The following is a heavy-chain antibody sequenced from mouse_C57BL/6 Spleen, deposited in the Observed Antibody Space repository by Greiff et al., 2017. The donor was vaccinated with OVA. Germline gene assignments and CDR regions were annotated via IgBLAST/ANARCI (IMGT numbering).Heavy chain of an antibody. J-gene: IGHJ1*03. CDR3: ARDNDYDGPWYFDV. V-gene: IGHV3-1*01. CDR1: GYSITSGYD. CDR2: ISYSGST. Sequence: EVKLQESGPGMVKPSQSLSLTCTVTGYSITSGYDWHWIRHFPGNKLEWMGYISYSGSTNYNPSLKSRISITHDTSKNHFFLKLNSVTTEDTATYYGARDNDYDGPWYFDVWGTGTTVTVSS. D-gene: IGHD2-4*01.